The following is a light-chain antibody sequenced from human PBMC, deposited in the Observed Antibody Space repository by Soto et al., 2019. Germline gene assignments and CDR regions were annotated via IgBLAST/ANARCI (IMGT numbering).Light chain of an antibody. Sequence: QSVLTQPASVSGTPGQSITISCTGTSSNVGTYNLVSWYQQHSDKAPKLMIYEGSKRPSGVSNRFSGSKSGTTASLTISGLQAEDEADYYCCSYAGSSTYVFGTGTKVTV. V-gene: IGLV2-23*01. J-gene: IGLJ1*01. CDR1: SSNVGTYNL. CDR3: CSYAGSSTYV. CDR2: EGS.